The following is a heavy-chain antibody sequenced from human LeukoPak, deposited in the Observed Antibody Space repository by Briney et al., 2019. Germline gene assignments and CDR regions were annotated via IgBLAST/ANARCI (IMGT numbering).Heavy chain of an antibody. J-gene: IGHJ6*02. CDR3: AREIVGATTYIYYYYGMDV. CDR2: IYSGGST. CDR1: GFTVSSNY. V-gene: IGHV3-66*01. Sequence: GGSLRLSCAASGFTVSSNYMSWVRQAPGKGLEWVSVIYSGGSTYYADSVKGRFTISRDNSKNTLYLQMNSLRAKDTAVYYCAREIVGATTYIYYYYGMDVWGQGTTVTVSS. D-gene: IGHD1-26*01.